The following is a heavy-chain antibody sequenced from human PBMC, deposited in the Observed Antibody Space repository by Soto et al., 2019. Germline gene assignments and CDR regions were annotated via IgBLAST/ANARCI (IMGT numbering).Heavy chain of an antibody. CDR3: AGSATTRKRYYYYGMDV. J-gene: IGHJ6*02. V-gene: IGHV1-8*01. D-gene: IGHD2-15*01. CDR2: MNPNSGNT. CDR1: GYTFTSYD. Sequence: ASVKVSCKASGYTFTSYDINWVRQATGQGLEWMGWMNPNSGNTGYAQKFQGRVTMTRNTSISTAYMELSSLRSEDTAVYYCAGSATTRKRYYYYGMDVWGQGTTVTVSS.